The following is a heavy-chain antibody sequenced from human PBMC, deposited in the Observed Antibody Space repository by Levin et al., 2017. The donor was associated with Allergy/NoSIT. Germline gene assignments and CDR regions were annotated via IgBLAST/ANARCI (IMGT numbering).Heavy chain of an antibody. CDR2: IYYSGNI. CDR3: ARVGDGILDY. Sequence: PGGSLRLSCTVSGGSISSYYWSWIRQPPGKGLEWIGYIYYSGNINYNPSLKSRLTISVDTSKNQFSLKLNSVTAADTAVYYCARVGDGILDYWGQGTLVTVSS. V-gene: IGHV4-59*01. D-gene: IGHD3-10*01. CDR1: GGSISSYY. J-gene: IGHJ4*02.